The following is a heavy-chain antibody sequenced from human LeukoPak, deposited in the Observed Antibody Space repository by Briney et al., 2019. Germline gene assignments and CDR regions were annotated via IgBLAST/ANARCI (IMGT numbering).Heavy chain of an antibody. CDR2: IYYSGST. D-gene: IGHD6-13*01. CDR1: GGSISSYY. Sequence: SETLSLTCTVSGGSISSYYWSWIRQPPGKGLEWIGYIYYSGSTNYNPSLKSRVTISVDTSKNQFSLKLSSVTAADTAVYYCAGGSSSSWYTFDYWGQGTLVTVSS. V-gene: IGHV4-59*08. J-gene: IGHJ4*02. CDR3: AGGSSSSWYTFDY.